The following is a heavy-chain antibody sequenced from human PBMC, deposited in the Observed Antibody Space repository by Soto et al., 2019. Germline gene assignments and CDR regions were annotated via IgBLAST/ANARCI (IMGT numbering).Heavy chain of an antibody. CDR3: ARARKDIVVVPAAVSHYFDY. D-gene: IGHD2-2*01. CDR2: IYPGVSDT. CDR1: GYSFTSYW. J-gene: IGHJ4*02. V-gene: IGHV5-51*01. Sequence: GESLKISCKGSGYSFTSYWIGWVRQMPGKGLEWMGIIYPGVSDTRYSPSFQGQVTISADKSISTAYLQWSSLKASDTAMYYCARARKDIVVVPAAVSHYFDYWGQGTLVTVSS.